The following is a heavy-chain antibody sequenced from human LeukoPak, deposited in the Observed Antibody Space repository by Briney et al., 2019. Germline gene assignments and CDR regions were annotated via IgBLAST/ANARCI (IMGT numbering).Heavy chain of an antibody. Sequence: SVKVSCKASGGTFSSYAISWVRQAPGQELEWMGRIIPILGIANYAQKFQGRVTITADKSTSTAYMELSSLRSEDTAVYYCARRGNRGYYQNAFDIWGQGTMVTVSS. CDR2: IIPILGIA. J-gene: IGHJ3*02. D-gene: IGHD3-22*01. CDR1: GGTFSSYA. V-gene: IGHV1-69*04. CDR3: ARRGNRGYYQNAFDI.